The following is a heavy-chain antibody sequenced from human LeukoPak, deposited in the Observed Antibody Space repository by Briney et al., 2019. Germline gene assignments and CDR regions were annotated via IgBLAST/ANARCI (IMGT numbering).Heavy chain of an antibody. J-gene: IGHJ5*02. D-gene: IGHD3-22*01. CDR2: IYYSGST. V-gene: IGHV4-59*01. CDR3: ARSHYSDWELLPASYNWFDP. CDR1: GGSISSYY. Sequence: PSETLSLTCTVSGGSISSYYWSWIRQPPGKGLEWIGYIYYSGSTNYNPSLKSRVTISVDTSKNQFSLKLSSVTAADTAVYYCARSHYSDWELLPASYNWFDPWGQGTLVTVSS.